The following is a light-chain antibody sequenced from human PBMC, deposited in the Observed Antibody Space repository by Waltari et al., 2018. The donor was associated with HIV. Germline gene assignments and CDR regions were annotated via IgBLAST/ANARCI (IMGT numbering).Light chain of an antibody. J-gene: IGLJ1*01. V-gene: IGLV2-8*01. CDR1: SSDVGGYDF. Sequence: QSALTQPPSASGSPGQSVTISCTGTSSDVGGYDFVSWYQHRAGKVPKLIIYDVTKRPSWVPDRFSGSKSGNTASLTVSGLRAEDEADYYCTSYAGDTNYLVFGTGTKVTVL. CDR2: DVT. CDR3: TSYAGDTNYLV.